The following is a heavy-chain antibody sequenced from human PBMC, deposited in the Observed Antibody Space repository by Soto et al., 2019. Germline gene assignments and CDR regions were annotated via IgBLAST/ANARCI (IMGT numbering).Heavy chain of an antibody. V-gene: IGHV3-30-3*01. J-gene: IGHJ2*01. CDR2: ISYDGSNK. CDR3: AREAKYSSDGGWYFDL. CDR1: GFTFSSYA. Sequence: QVQLVESGGGVVQPGRSLRLSCAASGFTFSSYAMHWVRQAPGKGLEWVAVISYDGSNKYYADSVKGRFTISRDNAKNTLYLQRNSLRAEDTAVYYCAREAKYSSDGGWYFDLWGRGTLVTVSS. D-gene: IGHD6-25*01.